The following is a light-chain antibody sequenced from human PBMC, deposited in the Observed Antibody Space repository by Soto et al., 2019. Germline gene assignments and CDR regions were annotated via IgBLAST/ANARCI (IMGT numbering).Light chain of an antibody. J-gene: IGKJ5*01. V-gene: IGKV1-5*03. CDR1: QSVNGW. Sequence: DIQMTQSPSTLSASVGDRVTFTCLASQSVNGWLAWYQQTKGKAPKILIYAASSLEGGVPSRFSGSGSGTDFTFTISSLQPEDISTYYCQQYDSLPITFGQGTRLVIK. CDR2: AAS. CDR3: QQYDSLPIT.